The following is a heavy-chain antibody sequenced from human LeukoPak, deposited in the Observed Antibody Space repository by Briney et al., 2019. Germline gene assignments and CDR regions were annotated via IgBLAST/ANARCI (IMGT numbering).Heavy chain of an antibody. J-gene: IGHJ4*01. CDR2: IHFDGSTK. CDR1: GFTFGSYG. CDR3: AKDQCTRTSCDGYPEN. D-gene: IGHD2-2*01. V-gene: IGHV3-30*02. Sequence: GGSLRLSCAASGFTFGSYGIHWVRQAPGKRLEWVAFIHFDGSTKYSGDSVKGRFTVSRYNSKNTLYLQMNSLRPEDTAVYYCAKDQCTRTSCDGYPENCGQGTLVTVSS.